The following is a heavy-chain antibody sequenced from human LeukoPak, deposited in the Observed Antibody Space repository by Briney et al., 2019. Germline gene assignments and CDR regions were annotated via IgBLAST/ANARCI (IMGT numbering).Heavy chain of an antibody. CDR3: ARGNYDILN. CDR1: GFTFSIYW. D-gene: IGHD3-9*01. V-gene: IGHV3-7*05. CDR2: INEDGRET. J-gene: IGHJ4*02. Sequence: GGSLRLSCAASGFTFSIYWMTWVRQAPGKGLEWVANINEDGRETHFADSVKGRFTISRNNAKNSLYLQMNGLRAEDTAVYYCARGNYDILNWGQGTLVTVSS.